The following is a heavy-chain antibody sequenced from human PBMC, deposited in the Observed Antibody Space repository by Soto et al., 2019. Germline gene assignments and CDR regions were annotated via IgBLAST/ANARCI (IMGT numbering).Heavy chain of an antibody. D-gene: IGHD3-22*01. V-gene: IGHV1-69*13. CDR3: ARDKTGYYDSSVYSRGSDY. Sequence: SVKVSCKASGGTFSSYAISWVRQAPGQGLEWMGGIIPIFGTPNYAQKFQGRVTITADVSTSTAYMELSSLRSEDAAVYYCARDKTGYYDSSVYSRGSDYRGKGTLVTVSS. CDR2: IIPIFGTP. J-gene: IGHJ4*02. CDR1: GGTFSSYA.